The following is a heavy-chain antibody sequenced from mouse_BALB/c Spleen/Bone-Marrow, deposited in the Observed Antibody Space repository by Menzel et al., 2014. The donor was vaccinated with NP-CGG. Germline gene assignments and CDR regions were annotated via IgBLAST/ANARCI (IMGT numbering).Heavy chain of an antibody. CDR1: GFTFSSYA. CDR3: ARPHYYGSSWFAY. D-gene: IGHD1-1*01. J-gene: IGHJ3*01. CDR2: ISSGGSYT. Sequence: EVNVVESGGGLVKPGGSLKLSCAASGFTFSSYAMSWVRQTPEKRLEWVATISSGGSYTYYPDSVKGRFTISRDNAKNTLYLQMSSLRSEDTAMYYRARPHYYGSSWFAYWGQGTLVTVSA. V-gene: IGHV5-9-3*01.